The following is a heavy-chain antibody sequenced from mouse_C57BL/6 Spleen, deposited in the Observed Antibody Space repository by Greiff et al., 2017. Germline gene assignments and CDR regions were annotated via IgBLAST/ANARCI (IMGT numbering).Heavy chain of an antibody. Sequence: EVKLVESGEGSVKPGGSLKLSCAASGFTFSSYAMSWVRQTPEKRLEWVAYISSGGDYIYYADTVKGRFTISRDNARNTLYLQMSSLKSEDTAMYYCTRDGNYSNWYFDVWGTGTTVTVSS. J-gene: IGHJ1*03. CDR3: TRDGNYSNWYFDV. V-gene: IGHV5-9-1*02. CDR2: ISSGGDYI. D-gene: IGHD2-1*01. CDR1: GFTFSSYA.